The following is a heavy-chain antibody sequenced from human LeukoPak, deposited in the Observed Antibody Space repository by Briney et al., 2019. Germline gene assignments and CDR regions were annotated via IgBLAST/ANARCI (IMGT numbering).Heavy chain of an antibody. Sequence: GGSLRLSCAASGFTFSSYAMSWVRQAPGKGPEWVSAISGSGGSTYYADSVKGRFTISRDNSKNTLYLQMNSLRAEDTAVYYCAKDLGYGSGSYFDYWGQGTLVTVSS. CDR2: ISGSGGST. V-gene: IGHV3-23*01. CDR1: GFTFSSYA. J-gene: IGHJ4*02. CDR3: AKDLGYGSGSYFDY. D-gene: IGHD3-10*01.